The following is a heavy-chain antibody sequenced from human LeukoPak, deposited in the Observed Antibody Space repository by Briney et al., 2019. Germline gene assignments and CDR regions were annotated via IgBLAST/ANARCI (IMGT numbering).Heavy chain of an antibody. CDR2: IYTSGST. D-gene: IGHD2-2*01. CDR3: AGRYCSSTSCYLRGFDP. V-gene: IGHV4-4*07. J-gene: IGHJ5*02. CDR1: GGSISSYY. Sequence: SETLSLTCTVSGGSISSYYWSWIRQPAGKGLEWIGRIYTSGSTNYNPSLKSRVTMSVDTSKNQFSLKLSSVTAADTAVYYCAGRYCSSTSCYLRGFDPWGQGTLVIVSS.